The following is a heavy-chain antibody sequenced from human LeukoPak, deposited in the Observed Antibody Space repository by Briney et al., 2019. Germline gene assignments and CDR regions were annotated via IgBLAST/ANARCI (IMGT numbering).Heavy chain of an antibody. V-gene: IGHV1-18*01. D-gene: IGHD1-26*01. CDR1: GYTFSNYG. Sequence: TSVTVSCTASGYTFSNYGISWMRQAPGQGLEWMGWINTYYGNSNSAQNLQGRVTMTTDTSTSTAYMELRSLRSDDTAMYYCAKDRLGASDALDIWGQGTMVTVSS. CDR2: INTYYGNS. J-gene: IGHJ3*02. CDR3: AKDRLGASDALDI.